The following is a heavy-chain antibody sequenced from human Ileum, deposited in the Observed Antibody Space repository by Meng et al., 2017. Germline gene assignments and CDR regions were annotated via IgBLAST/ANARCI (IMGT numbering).Heavy chain of an antibody. CDR3: ARLLGGATRFDP. Sequence: SETLSPTCTVSGGSMSSGYYHWSWIRQPAGKGLEWIGRIYSNGVTNYNPSLKSRVTMSLDTSKNQFSLKLSSVTAADTAVYYCARLLGGATRFDPWGQGTLVTVSS. J-gene: IGHJ5*02. CDR2: IYSNGVT. CDR1: GGSMSSGYYH. V-gene: IGHV4-61*02. D-gene: IGHD1-26*01.